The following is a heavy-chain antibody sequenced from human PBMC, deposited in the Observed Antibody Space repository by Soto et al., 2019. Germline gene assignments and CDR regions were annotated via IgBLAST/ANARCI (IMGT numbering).Heavy chain of an antibody. Sequence: PSETLSLTCAVYGGSFSGYYCSWIRQPPGKGLEWIGEINHSGSTSYNPSLKSRVTISVDTSKNQLSLKLSSVTAADTAVYYCARGYAAPRAADWGQGIPVTVSS. CDR3: ARGYAAPRAAD. CDR1: GGSFSGYY. CDR2: INHSGST. D-gene: IGHD2-15*01. J-gene: IGHJ4*02. V-gene: IGHV4-34*01.